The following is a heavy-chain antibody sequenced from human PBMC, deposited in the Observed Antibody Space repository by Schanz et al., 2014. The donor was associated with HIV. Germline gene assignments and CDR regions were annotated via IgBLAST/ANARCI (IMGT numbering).Heavy chain of an antibody. V-gene: IGHV1-69*01. J-gene: IGHJ4*02. Sequence: QVQLVQSGAEVKKPGSSVKVFCRASGGXXXXXXXXXXXXPPAQAPRRRGAPTPPFGTSNYAQKFQGRATITADESTSTAYMELSSLRSEDTAVYYCARDSPVAAGTLDYWGQGTLVTVSS. CDR1: GGXXXXXX. CDR2: PTPPFGTS. D-gene: IGHD6-13*01. CDR3: ARDSPVAAGTLDY.